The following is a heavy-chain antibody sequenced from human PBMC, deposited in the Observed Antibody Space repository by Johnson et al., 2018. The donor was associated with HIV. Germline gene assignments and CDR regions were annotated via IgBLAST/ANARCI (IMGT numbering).Heavy chain of an antibody. CDR3: AKGDKMATITSRYDAFDWLLSAFDI. V-gene: IGHV3-33*06. J-gene: IGHJ3*02. CDR2: IWYDGSNK. CDR1: GFTFSSYG. Sequence: QMLLVESGGGVVQPGRSLRLSCAASGFTFSSYGMHWVRQAPGKGLEWVAVIWYDGSNKYYADSVKGRFTISRDNSKNTLYLQMNSLRAEDTAVYYCAKGDKMATITSRYDAFDWLLSAFDIWGQGTMVTVSS. D-gene: IGHD3-9*01.